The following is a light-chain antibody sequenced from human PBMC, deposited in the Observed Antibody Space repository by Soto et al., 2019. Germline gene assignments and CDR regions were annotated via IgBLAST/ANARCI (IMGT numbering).Light chain of an antibody. CDR1: NIGSKN. J-gene: IGLJ1*01. Sequence: SYELTQPLSVSVALGQTARITCGGNNIGSKNVHWYQQKPGQAPVLVMYRDSNRPSGIPERFSDSNSGNTATLTISRAQAGDEADYYCQVWDSSTSSYVFGTGTKLTVL. CDR3: QVWDSSTSSYV. CDR2: RDS. V-gene: IGLV3-9*01.